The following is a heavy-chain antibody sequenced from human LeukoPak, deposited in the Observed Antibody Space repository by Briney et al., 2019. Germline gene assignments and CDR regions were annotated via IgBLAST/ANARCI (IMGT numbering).Heavy chain of an antibody. Sequence: PGGSLRLSCAGSGFPFSSYPISWVRQPPGKGLEWVSAITARGDSTYSADSVKGRFTISRDNSKNTLYLQMNSLRAEDTAVYYCAKDRIAVAGSPYYFDYWGQGTLVTVSS. CDR2: ITARGDST. CDR3: AKDRIAVAGSPYYFDY. CDR1: GFPFSSYP. D-gene: IGHD6-19*01. V-gene: IGHV3-23*01. J-gene: IGHJ4*02.